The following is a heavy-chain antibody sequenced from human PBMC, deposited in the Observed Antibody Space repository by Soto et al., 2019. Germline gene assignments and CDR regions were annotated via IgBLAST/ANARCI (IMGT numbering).Heavy chain of an antibody. J-gene: IGHJ4*02. D-gene: IGHD1-1*01. V-gene: IGHV2-5*02. CDR2: ISWDDDK. CDR3: AHRPSGYNYYVDY. Sequence: QITLKESGPTLVKPTQTLTLTCTFSGFSLSTRGVVLVCFRQPPVRSLEWLALISWDDDKRYSPSLQNKLTITRDTSKPQVVLTMTNMDPVATSTYSCAHRPSGYNYYVDYWGQGTLVTVSS. CDR1: GFSLSTRGVV.